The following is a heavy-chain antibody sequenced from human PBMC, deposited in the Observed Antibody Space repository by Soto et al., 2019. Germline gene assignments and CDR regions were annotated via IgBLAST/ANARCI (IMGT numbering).Heavy chain of an antibody. CDR2: IIPIFATA. CDR3: AREPWSGYSAFDI. V-gene: IGHV1-69*06. CDR1: GGTFRCYA. Sequence: SVKVPCKASGGTFRCYAISWVRQAPVQGLEWMGWIIPIFATANYAQKFQGRVTITADKSTSTAYMELSSLRSEDTAVYYCAREPWSGYSAFDIWGQGRMVNVSS. D-gene: IGHD3-3*01. J-gene: IGHJ3*02.